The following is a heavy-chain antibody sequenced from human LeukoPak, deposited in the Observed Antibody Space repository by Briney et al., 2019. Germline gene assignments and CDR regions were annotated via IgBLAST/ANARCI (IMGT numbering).Heavy chain of an antibody. V-gene: IGHV3-23*01. CDR3: AKRGVVIRVILVGFHKEAYYFDS. J-gene: IGHJ4*02. D-gene: IGHD3-22*01. Sequence: PGGSLRLSCAASGFIFNNYGLVWVRQAPGKGLEWVAGISDSGGRANYADSVKGRFTISRDDPKNTLYLQMNSLRAEDTAVYFCAKRGVVIRVILVGFHKEAYYFDSWGQGALVTVSS. CDR2: ISDSGGRA. CDR1: GFIFNNYG.